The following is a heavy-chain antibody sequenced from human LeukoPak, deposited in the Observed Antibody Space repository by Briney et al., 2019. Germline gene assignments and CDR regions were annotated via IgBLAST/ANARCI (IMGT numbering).Heavy chain of an antibody. V-gene: IGHV4-59*01. CDR1: GGSLSSYY. CDR3: ARGRCITMPSRAFDI. CDR2: IYYNGST. J-gene: IGHJ3*02. Sequence: SETLSLTCTVSGGSLSSYYLSWIRQPPGKGLEWVGYIYYNGSTNYNPCLKSRATISVDTSKSQFSLKLSSVTAADTAVYYCARGRCITMPSRAFDIWGQGTMVTVSS. D-gene: IGHD3-10*01.